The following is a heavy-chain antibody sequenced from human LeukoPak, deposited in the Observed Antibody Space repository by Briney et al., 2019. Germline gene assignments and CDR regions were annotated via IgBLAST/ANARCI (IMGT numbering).Heavy chain of an antibody. J-gene: IGHJ4*02. CDR2: ISYDGSNK. CDR3: ARGLWFGELSLGY. D-gene: IGHD3-10*01. Sequence: PGGSLRLSCAASGFTFSSYAMHWVRQAPGKGLEWVAVISYDGSNKYYPDSVKGRFTISRDNSKNTLYFQMNSLRAEDTAVYYCARGLWFGELSLGYWGQGTLVTVSS. CDR1: GFTFSSYA. V-gene: IGHV3-30*14.